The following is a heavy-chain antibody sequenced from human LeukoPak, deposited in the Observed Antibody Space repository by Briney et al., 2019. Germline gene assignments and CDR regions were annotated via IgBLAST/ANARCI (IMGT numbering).Heavy chain of an antibody. CDR2: IYYSGST. V-gene: IGHV4-31*03. Sequence: SETLSLTCTVSGGSISSGGYYWSWIRQHPGKGLEWIGYIYYSGSTYYNPSLKSRVTISVDTSKNQFSLKLSSVTAADTAVYYCAREVGATTVDYWGQGTLVTVSS. CDR1: GGSISSGGYY. CDR3: AREVGATTVDY. D-gene: IGHD1-26*01. J-gene: IGHJ4*02.